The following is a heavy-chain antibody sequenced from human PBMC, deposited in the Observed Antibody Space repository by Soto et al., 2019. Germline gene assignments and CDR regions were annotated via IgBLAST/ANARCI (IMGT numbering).Heavy chain of an antibody. J-gene: IGHJ6*02. Sequence: ASETLSLTCTVSGGSISSYYWSWIRQPPGKGLEWIGYIYYSGSTNYNPSLKSRVTISVDTSKDQFSLKLSSVTAADTAVYYCARDQGIAVAASYYYGMDVWGQGTTVTVSS. V-gene: IGHV4-59*12. CDR2: IYYSGST. CDR3: ARDQGIAVAASYYYGMDV. D-gene: IGHD6-19*01. CDR1: GGSISSYY.